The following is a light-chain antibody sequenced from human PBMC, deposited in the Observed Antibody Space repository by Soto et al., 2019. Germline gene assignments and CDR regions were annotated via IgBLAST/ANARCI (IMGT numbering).Light chain of an antibody. J-gene: IGLJ1*01. CDR3: TSYTSTSRYV. V-gene: IGLV2-14*01. Sequence: VLTQPASVSESPGQSITISCAGTSSDVGGYNHVSWYQQHADKAPKLLIHEVSNRPSGVSNRFSGSKSGNTASLTISGLQADAEAHYYCTSYTSTSRYVFGTGKNVTV. CDR1: SSDVGGYNH. CDR2: EVS.